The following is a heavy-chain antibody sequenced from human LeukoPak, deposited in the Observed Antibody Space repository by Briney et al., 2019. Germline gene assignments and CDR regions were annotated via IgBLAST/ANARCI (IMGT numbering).Heavy chain of an antibody. CDR3: AREDSSGSPLTSYFHF. CDR2: ISRSGSTI. CDR1: GFTFGDYY. J-gene: IGHJ4*02. D-gene: IGHD1-26*01. Sequence: GGSLRLSCAASGFTFGDYYMNWIRQAPGKGLEWVSSISRSGSTIYYADSVKGRFTISRDNAKNSLYLQMNSLRAEDTAVYFCAREDSSGSPLTSYFHFWGQGTLVTVSS. V-gene: IGHV3-11*01.